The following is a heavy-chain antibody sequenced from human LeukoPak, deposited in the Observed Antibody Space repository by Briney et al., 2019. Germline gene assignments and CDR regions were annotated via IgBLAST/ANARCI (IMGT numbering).Heavy chain of an antibody. V-gene: IGHV1-24*01. CDR3: ATGGVLVELHNWFDP. D-gene: IGHD1-7*01. Sequence: ASVKVPCRVSGYTLTELSMHWVRQAPGKGLEWMGGFDPEDGETIYAQKFQGRVTMTEDTSTDTAYMELSSLRSEDTAVYYCATGGVLVELHNWFDPWGQGTLVTVSS. J-gene: IGHJ5*02. CDR1: GYTLTELS. CDR2: FDPEDGET.